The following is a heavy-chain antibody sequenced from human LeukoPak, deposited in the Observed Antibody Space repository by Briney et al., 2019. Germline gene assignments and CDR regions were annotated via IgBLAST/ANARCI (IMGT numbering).Heavy chain of an antibody. Sequence: SETLSLTCAVYGGSFSGYYWSWLRQPPGKGLEWIGEINHSGSTNYNPSLKSRVTISVDTSKNQFSLKLSSVTAADTAVYYCARRRIATGPALYYYYYMDVWGKGTTVTVSS. CDR1: GGSFSGYY. D-gene: IGHD6-13*01. V-gene: IGHV4-34*01. J-gene: IGHJ6*03. CDR3: ARRRIATGPALYYYYYMDV. CDR2: INHSGST.